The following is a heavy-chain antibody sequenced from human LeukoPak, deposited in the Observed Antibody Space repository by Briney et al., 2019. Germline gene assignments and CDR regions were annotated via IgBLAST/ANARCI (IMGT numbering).Heavy chain of an antibody. V-gene: IGHV3-48*04. CDR1: GFTFSSYG. Sequence: GGSLRLSCAASGFTFSSYGMHWVRQAPGKGLEWISYISGDSSTISYADSLKGRFTISRDNAKNSLYLQMNSLRGEDTAVYYCARDGDYDYVWGSLDYWGQGTLVTVSS. CDR2: ISGDSSTI. D-gene: IGHD3-16*01. J-gene: IGHJ4*02. CDR3: ARDGDYDYVWGSLDY.